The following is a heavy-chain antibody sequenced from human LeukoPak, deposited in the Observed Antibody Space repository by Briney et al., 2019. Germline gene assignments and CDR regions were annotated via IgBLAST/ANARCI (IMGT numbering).Heavy chain of an antibody. CDR2: INPNSGGT. D-gene: IGHD3-22*01. CDR3: ARAGGSGYPYGFDP. Sequence: ASVKVSCKASGYTFTGYYMHWVRQAPGQGLEWMGWINPNSGGTNYAQKFQGWVTMTRDTSISTAYMELSSLRSEDTAVYYCARAGGSGYPYGFDPWGQGTLVTVSS. J-gene: IGHJ5*02. CDR1: GYTFTGYY. V-gene: IGHV1-2*04.